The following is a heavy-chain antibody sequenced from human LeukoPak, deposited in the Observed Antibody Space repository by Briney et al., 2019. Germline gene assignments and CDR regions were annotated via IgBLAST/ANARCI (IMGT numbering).Heavy chain of an antibody. V-gene: IGHV3-23*01. D-gene: IGHD5-18*01. CDR3: AKARIQLWGNFDY. Sequence: GRSLRLSCAASGFTFSSYGMHWVRQAPGKGLEWVSAISGSGGSTYYADSVKGRFTISRDNSKNTLYLQMNSLRAEDTAVYYCAKARIQLWGNFDYWGQGTLVTVSS. CDR2: ISGSGGST. J-gene: IGHJ4*02. CDR1: GFTFSSYG.